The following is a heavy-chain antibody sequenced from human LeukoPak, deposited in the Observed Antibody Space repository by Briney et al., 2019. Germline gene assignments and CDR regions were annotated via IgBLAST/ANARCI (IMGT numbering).Heavy chain of an antibody. CDR1: GFSFNSYG. V-gene: IGHV3-33*06. Sequence: GGSLRLSCAASGFSFNSYGMHWVRQAPGKGLEWVAIIWFDGSIKYYADSVGGRFTVSRDNSKNTLFLQMSSLTAEDTAVYFCAKGVGYQPHFDYWGQGTLVTVSS. J-gene: IGHJ4*02. CDR2: IWFDGSIK. D-gene: IGHD3-22*01. CDR3: AKGVGYQPHFDY.